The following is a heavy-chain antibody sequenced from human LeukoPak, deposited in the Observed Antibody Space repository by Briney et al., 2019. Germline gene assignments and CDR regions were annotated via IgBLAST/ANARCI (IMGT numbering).Heavy chain of an antibody. J-gene: IGHJ3*01. CDR1: GASISSYY. CDR2: IYYSGST. CDR3: ARGYRNFDL. D-gene: IGHD2-15*01. V-gene: IGHV4-59*06. Sequence: SETLSLTCTVSGASISSYYWNWIRQPPGKGLEWIGNIYYSGSTYYNPSLKSRLTISVDTSKNQFSLKLNSVTAADTAVYYCARGYRNFDLWGQGTMVTVSS.